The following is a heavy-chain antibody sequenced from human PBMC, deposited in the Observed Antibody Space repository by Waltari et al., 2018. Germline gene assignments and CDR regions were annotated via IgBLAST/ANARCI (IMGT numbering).Heavy chain of an antibody. CDR3: ARETSGYDSVYYYYYMDV. CDR1: GYTFTGYY. D-gene: IGHD5-12*01. CDR2: LKPNSGGT. J-gene: IGHJ6*03. V-gene: IGHV1-2*02. Sequence: QVQLVQSGAEVKKPGASVKVSCKASGYTFTGYYMHWVRQAPGQGLEWMGLLKPNSGGTNYAQKLQGRVTMTRDTSISTAYMELSRLRSDATAVYYCARETSGYDSVYYYYYMDVWGKGTTVTVSS.